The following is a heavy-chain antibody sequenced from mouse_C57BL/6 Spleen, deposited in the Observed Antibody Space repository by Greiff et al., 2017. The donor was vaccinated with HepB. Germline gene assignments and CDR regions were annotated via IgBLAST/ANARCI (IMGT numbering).Heavy chain of an antibody. V-gene: IGHV1-55*01. CDR3: ARIMRDVYYFDY. CDR1: GYTFTSYW. D-gene: IGHD3-3*01. J-gene: IGHJ2*01. CDR2: IYPGSGST. Sequence: QVQLQQPGAELVKPGASVEMSCKASGYTFTSYWITWVKQRPGQGLEWIGDIYPGSGSTNYNEKFKSKATLTVDTSSSTAYMQLSSLTSEDSAVYYCARIMRDVYYFDYWGQGTTLTVSS.